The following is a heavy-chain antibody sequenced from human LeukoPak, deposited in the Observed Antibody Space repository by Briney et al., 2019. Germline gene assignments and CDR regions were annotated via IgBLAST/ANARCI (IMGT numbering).Heavy chain of an antibody. V-gene: IGHV1-69*01. CDR2: IIPIFGTA. D-gene: IGHD2-2*01. Sequence: ASVRVSCKASGGTFSSYAISWVRQAPGQGLEWMGGIIPIFGTANYAQKFQGRVTITADESTSTAYMELSSLRSEDTAVYYCARALGYCSSTSCLWTPFRFDPWGQGTLVTVSS. J-gene: IGHJ5*02. CDR1: GGTFSSYA. CDR3: ARALGYCSSTSCLWTPFRFDP.